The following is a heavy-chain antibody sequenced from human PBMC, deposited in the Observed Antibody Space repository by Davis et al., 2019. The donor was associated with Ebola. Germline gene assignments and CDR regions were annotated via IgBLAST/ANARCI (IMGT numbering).Heavy chain of an antibody. Sequence: MPSETLSLTCAVYGGSFSGYYWRWICQPPGKGLEWIGEINHSGSTNYNPSLKSRVTISVDKSKNQFSLKLSSVTAADTAVYYCARNPWWRGTPFYYWGQGTLVTVSS. CDR2: INHSGST. J-gene: IGHJ4*02. CDR1: GGSFSGYY. D-gene: IGHD2-8*02. CDR3: ARNPWWRGTPFYY. V-gene: IGHV4-34*01.